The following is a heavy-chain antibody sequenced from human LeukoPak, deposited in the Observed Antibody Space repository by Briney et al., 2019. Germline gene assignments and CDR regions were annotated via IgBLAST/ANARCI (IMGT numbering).Heavy chain of an antibody. D-gene: IGHD6-13*01. CDR2: ISYDGSNK. Sequence: PGGSLRLSCAASGFTFSSYSMNWVRQAPGKGLEWVAVISYDGSNKYYADSVKGRFTISRDNSKNTLYLQMNSLRAEDTAVYYCARSKAAAGHGGYFDYWGQGTLVTVSS. J-gene: IGHJ4*02. CDR3: ARSKAAAGHGGYFDY. V-gene: IGHV3-30*03. CDR1: GFTFSSYS.